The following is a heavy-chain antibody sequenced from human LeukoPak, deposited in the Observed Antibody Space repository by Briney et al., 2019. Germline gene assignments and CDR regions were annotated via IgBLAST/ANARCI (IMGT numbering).Heavy chain of an antibody. D-gene: IGHD3-3*01. V-gene: IGHV3-48*01. CDR1: GFTFSSYS. CDR2: ISSSSSTI. Sequence: GGSLRLSCAASGFTFSSYSMNWVRQAPGKGLEWVSYISSSSSTIYYADSVKGRFTISRDNSKNTLYLQMNSLRAEDTAVYYCAKAGFLEWLLLNYYYYYMDVWGKGTTVTVSS. J-gene: IGHJ6*03. CDR3: AKAGFLEWLLLNYYYYYMDV.